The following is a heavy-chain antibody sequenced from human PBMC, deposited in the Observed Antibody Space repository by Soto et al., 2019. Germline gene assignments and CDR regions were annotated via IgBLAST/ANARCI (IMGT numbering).Heavy chain of an antibody. Sequence: QVQLQESGPGLVKPSETLSLTCTVSGGSISSYYWSWIRQPPGKGLEWIGYIYYSGSTNYNPSLKSRVTISVDTSKNQFSLKLSSVTAADTAVYYCARGDKGDRRSFYYYYGMDVWGQGTTVTVSS. CDR3: ARGDKGDRRSFYYYYGMDV. D-gene: IGHD3-9*01. J-gene: IGHJ6*02. V-gene: IGHV4-59*01. CDR1: GGSISSYY. CDR2: IYYSGST.